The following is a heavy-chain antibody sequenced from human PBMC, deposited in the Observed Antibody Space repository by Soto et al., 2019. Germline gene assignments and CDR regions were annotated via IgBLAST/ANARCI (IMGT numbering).Heavy chain of an antibody. Sequence: EASVKVSCKASGGTFSSYAISWVRQAPGQGLEWMGGIIPIFGTANYAQKFQGRVTITADESTSTAYMELSSLRSEDTAVYYCARLEGFWSGYSQSYYYYYGMDVWGQGTTVTVSS. CDR1: GGTFSSYA. V-gene: IGHV1-69*13. CDR2: IIPIFGTA. CDR3: ARLEGFWSGYSQSYYYYYGMDV. D-gene: IGHD3-3*01. J-gene: IGHJ6*02.